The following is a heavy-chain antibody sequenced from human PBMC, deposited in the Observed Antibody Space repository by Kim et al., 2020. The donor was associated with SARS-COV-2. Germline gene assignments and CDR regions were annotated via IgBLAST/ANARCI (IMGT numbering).Heavy chain of an antibody. Sequence: ANYAQKFQGRVTITADESTSTAYMELSSLRSEDTAVYYCASLRLRRWVDYWGQGTLVTVSS. D-gene: IGHD4-17*01. CDR2: A. J-gene: IGHJ4*02. CDR3: ASLRLRRWVDY. V-gene: IGHV1-69*01.